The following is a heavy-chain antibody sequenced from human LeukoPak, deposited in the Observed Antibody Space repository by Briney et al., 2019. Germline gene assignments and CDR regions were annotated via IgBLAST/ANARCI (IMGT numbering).Heavy chain of an antibody. V-gene: IGHV3-66*03. CDR3: AKDQLLRYFDWLSLFDY. CDR2: IYSCGST. Sequence: GGSLRLSCAASGFTVSSNYMSWVRQAPGKGLEWVSAIYSCGSTYYADSVKGRFTISRDNSKNTLYLQMNSLRAEDTAVYYCAKDQLLRYFDWLSLFDYWGQGTLVTVSS. CDR1: GFTVSSNY. J-gene: IGHJ4*02. D-gene: IGHD3-9*01.